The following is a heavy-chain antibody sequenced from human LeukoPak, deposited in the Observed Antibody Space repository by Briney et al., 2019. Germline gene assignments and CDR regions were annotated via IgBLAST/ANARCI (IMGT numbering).Heavy chain of an antibody. J-gene: IGHJ6*02. Sequence: GGSLRLSRAASGFPVSSYYMSWVRQAPGKGLEWVSNIYISGNTYYADSVKGRFTISRDNSKNTLYLQMNSLRAEDTAVYYCAREHYYGSGSYYMDVWGQGTTVTVSS. CDR2: IYISGNT. CDR1: GFPVSSYY. V-gene: IGHV3-53*01. CDR3: AREHYYGSGSYYMDV. D-gene: IGHD3-10*01.